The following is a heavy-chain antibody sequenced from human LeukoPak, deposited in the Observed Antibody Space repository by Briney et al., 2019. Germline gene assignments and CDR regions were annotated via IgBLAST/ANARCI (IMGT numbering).Heavy chain of an antibody. Sequence: PGGSLRLSCAASGFTFSAYNMNWVRQAPGKGLEWVSFISYDGGNQYYADSVKGRFTISRDNSKNTLFLQVNSLRAEDTAVYYCAKEAPLGYCTGGSCYSGSYFDYWGQGTLVTVSS. J-gene: IGHJ4*02. D-gene: IGHD2-15*01. CDR2: ISYDGGNQ. CDR1: GFTFSAYN. V-gene: IGHV3-30*18. CDR3: AKEAPLGYCTGGSCYSGSYFDY.